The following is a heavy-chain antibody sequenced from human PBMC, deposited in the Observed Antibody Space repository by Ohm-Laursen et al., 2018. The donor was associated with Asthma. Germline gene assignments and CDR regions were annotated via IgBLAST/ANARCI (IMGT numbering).Heavy chain of an antibody. CDR1: GFTLRSYA. CDR3: ARDVMEWYLPAFDF. Sequence: SLRLSCTASGFTLRSYAMHWVRQAPGKGLEWVAVGGSYYDGGLKYYADSVNGRFTVSRDDSKNTLYLQMNSLRPDDTAVYYCARDVMEWYLPAFDFWGQGTLVTVSS. V-gene: IGHV3-30-3*01. J-gene: IGHJ4*02. D-gene: IGHD3-3*01. CDR2: GGSYYDGGLK.